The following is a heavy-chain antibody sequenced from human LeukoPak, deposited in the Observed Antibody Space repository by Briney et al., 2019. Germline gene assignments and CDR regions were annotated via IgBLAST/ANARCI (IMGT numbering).Heavy chain of an antibody. D-gene: IGHD3-10*01. J-gene: IGHJ4*02. Sequence: EAAVNVSCKSSGYTFTNYGISWDRHTPGQGLERMGWISAYNGNTNYAQTHTGRVTMTTDTSTSTAYLELRSLRSDDTAVYCCARSSSVTIRGYYFDYWGQGTLVTVS. V-gene: IGHV1-18*01. CDR1: GYTFTNYG. CDR3: ARSSSVTIRGYYFDY. CDR2: ISAYNGNT.